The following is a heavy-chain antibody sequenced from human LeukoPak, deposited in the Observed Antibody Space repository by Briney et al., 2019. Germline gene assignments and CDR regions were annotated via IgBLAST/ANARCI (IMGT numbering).Heavy chain of an antibody. CDR1: GGTFSSYA. CDR2: IIPIFGTA. J-gene: IGHJ4*02. V-gene: IGHV1-69*05. Sequence: SVKVSCKASGGTFSSYAISWVRQAPGQGLEWMGGIIPIFGTANYAQKFQGRVTMTRNTSISTAYMELSSLRSEDTAVYYCARGLPPVDSWGQGTLVTVSS. CDR3: ARGLPPVDS. D-gene: IGHD4-17*01.